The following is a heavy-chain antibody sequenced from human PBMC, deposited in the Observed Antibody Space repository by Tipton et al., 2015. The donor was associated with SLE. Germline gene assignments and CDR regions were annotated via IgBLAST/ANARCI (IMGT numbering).Heavy chain of an antibody. J-gene: IGHJ6*02. Sequence: QSGPEVKKPGASVKVSCKASGYTFTSYYMHWVRQAPGQGLEWMGIINPSGGGTTYAQKFQGRVTLTSDTSTRTVYMDLTSLTSEDTAVYYCAKGGALLDVWGQGTKVTVSS. CDR1: GYTFTSYY. V-gene: IGHV1-46*01. D-gene: IGHD1-26*01. CDR2: INPSGGGT. CDR3: AKGGALLDV.